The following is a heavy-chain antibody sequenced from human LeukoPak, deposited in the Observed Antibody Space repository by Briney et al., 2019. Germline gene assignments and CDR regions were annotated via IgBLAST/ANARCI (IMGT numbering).Heavy chain of an antibody. J-gene: IGHJ4*02. CDR3: TRDSGIYYAANFDY. CDR1: GFTFGDYS. D-gene: IGHD1-26*01. V-gene: IGHV3-49*04. Sequence: GGSLRLSCTASGFTFGDYSMSWVRQAPGKGLEWVGFIRSKAYGGTTEFAASVKGRFTISRDDSTSIACLQMNSLRIEDTAVYYCTRDSGIYYAANFDYWGQGSLVTVSS. CDR2: IRSKAYGGTT.